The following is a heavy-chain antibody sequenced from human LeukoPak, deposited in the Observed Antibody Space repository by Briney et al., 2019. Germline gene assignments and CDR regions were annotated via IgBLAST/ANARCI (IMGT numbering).Heavy chain of an antibody. CDR3: AGDGGGWYIY. D-gene: IGHD6-19*01. Sequence: GASVKVSCKASGGTFSSYAISWVRQAPGQGLEWMGGIIPIFGTANYAQKFQGRVTITTDESTSTAYMELSSLRSDDTAVYYCAGDGGGWYIYWGQGTLVTVSS. CDR1: GGTFSSYA. CDR2: IIPIFGTA. J-gene: IGHJ4*02. V-gene: IGHV1-69*05.